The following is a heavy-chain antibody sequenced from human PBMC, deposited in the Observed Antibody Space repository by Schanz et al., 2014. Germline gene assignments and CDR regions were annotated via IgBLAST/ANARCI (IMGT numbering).Heavy chain of an antibody. CDR1: GGSISSGVW. CDR2: IFHSGTT. Sequence: QVQLQESGPGLVKPSGTLSLTCVVSGGSISSGVWWTWARQSPGKGLEWIGEIFHSGTTNYNPSPGSRVPISVDKSKNQFSLILSSMTAADTAVYYCTRSTLWSYDVWGRGTMVIVSS. V-gene: IGHV4-4*02. CDR3: TRSTLWSYDV. D-gene: IGHD2-21*01. J-gene: IGHJ3*01.